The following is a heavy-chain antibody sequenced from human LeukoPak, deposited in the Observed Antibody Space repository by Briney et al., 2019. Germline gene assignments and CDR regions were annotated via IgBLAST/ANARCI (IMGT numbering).Heavy chain of an antibody. Sequence: GGSLRLSCAASGFTFSSYSMNWVRQAPGKGLEWVSSISSSSSYIYYADSVKGRFTISRDNAQKSLYLEMNSLRAEDTAVYYCARAVTSTEGYWGQGTLVTVSS. J-gene: IGHJ4*02. CDR1: GFTFSSYS. CDR3: ARAVTSTEGY. V-gene: IGHV3-21*04. CDR2: ISSSSSYI.